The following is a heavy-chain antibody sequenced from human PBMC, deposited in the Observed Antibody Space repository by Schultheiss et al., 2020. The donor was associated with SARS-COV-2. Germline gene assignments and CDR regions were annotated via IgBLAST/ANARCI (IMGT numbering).Heavy chain of an antibody. CDR2: IYYSGST. D-gene: IGHD3-10*01. CDR3: ARSPMVRGGADY. V-gene: IGHV4-59*06. J-gene: IGHJ4*02. CDR1: GGSISSYY. Sequence: GSLRLSCTVSGGSISSYYWSWIRQPPGKGLEWIGYIYYSGSTYYNPSLKSRVTISVDTSKNQFSLKLSSVTAADTAVYYCARSPMVRGGADYWGQGTLVTVSS.